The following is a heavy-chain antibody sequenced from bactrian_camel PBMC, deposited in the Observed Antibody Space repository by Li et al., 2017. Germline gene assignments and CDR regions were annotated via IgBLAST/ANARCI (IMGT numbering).Heavy chain of an antibody. CDR1: GSIYSSDC. V-gene: IGHV3S54*01. CDR3: GRIVDRSWSLDY. D-gene: IGHD6*01. J-gene: IGHJ4*01. Sequence: HVQLVESGGGSVQAGGSLRLSCVASGSIYSSDCMGWFRLAPGKEREGVAFVYGGYGVTYYADSVKGRFTISRDNAKNTVYLQMNSLNSEDTALYYCGRIVDRSWSLDYWGQGTQVTVS. CDR2: VYGGYGVT.